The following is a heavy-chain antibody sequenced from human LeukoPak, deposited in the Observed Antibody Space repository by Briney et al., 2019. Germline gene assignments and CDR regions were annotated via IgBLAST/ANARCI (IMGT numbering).Heavy chain of an antibody. V-gene: IGHV4-61*05. CDR2: IYYSGST. Sequence: SETLSLTCTVSGCSISSAYYWGWIRQPPGKGLEWIGYIYYSGSTNYNPSLKSRVTISVDTSKNQFSLKLSSVTAADTAVYYCASTHTRAGFDWFDPWGQGTLVTVSS. J-gene: IGHJ5*02. CDR3: ASTHTRAGFDWFDP. CDR1: GCSISSAYY. D-gene: IGHD3-10*01.